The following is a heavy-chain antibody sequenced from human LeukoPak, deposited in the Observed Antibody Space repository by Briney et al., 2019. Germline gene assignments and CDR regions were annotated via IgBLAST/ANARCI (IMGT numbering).Heavy chain of an antibody. D-gene: IGHD6-13*01. Sequence: GSLRLSCPACGFTFSSYWKTWVRQPPGKGLEWVGEIYHSGSTNYNPSLKSRVTISVDKSKNQFSLKLSSVTAADTAVYYCARAPRGRSIAAAVGWGPGTLVTVSS. CDR3: ARAPRGRSIAAAVG. CDR2: IYHSGST. V-gene: IGHV4-4*02. CDR1: GFTFSSYW. J-gene: IGHJ4*02.